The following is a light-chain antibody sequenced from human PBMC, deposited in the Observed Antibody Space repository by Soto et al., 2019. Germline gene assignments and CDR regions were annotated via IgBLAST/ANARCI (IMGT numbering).Light chain of an antibody. J-gene: IGKJ1*01. CDR3: QQYNNWPT. CDR1: EGVRSK. V-gene: IGKV3D-15*01. Sequence: EIVLTQYPATLSVSPGERATLSCMASEGVRSKLAWYQKTPGQPPSLVISGASTRAPGIPARFSGFGSGKDFTLTSSRLQSEDFAVYYCQQYNNWPTFGEGTKVDIK. CDR2: GAS.